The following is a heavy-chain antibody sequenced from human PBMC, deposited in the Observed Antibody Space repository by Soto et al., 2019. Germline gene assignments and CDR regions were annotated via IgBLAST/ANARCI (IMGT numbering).Heavy chain of an antibody. Sequence: QVQLVQSGAEVKKPGASVKLSCKASGYTFINYAISWVRQAPGQGLEWMGWISANNGNPKYGQKMQGRDTMTTDTAARTAFMELRSLRSDETAVYYCARADRSVTNFGVVFILDPWGQGTLVTGSS. CDR1: GYTFINYA. D-gene: IGHD3-3*01. CDR2: ISANNGNP. V-gene: IGHV1-18*01. CDR3: ARADRSVTNFGVVFILDP. J-gene: IGHJ5*02.